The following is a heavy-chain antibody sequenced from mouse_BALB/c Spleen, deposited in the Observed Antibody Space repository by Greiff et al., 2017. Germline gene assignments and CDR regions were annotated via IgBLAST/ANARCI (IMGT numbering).Heavy chain of an antibody. D-gene: IGHD1-1*01. Sequence: VTVVESGGDLVKPGGSLKLSCAASGFTFSSYGMSWVRQTPDKRLEWVATISSGGSYTYYPDSVKGRFTISRDNAKNTLYLQMSSLKSEDTAMYYCARPYSYGSPWFAYWGQGTLVTVSA. V-gene: IGHV5-6*02. J-gene: IGHJ3*01. CDR2: ISSGGSYT. CDR3: ARPYSYGSPWFAY. CDR1: GFTFSSYG.